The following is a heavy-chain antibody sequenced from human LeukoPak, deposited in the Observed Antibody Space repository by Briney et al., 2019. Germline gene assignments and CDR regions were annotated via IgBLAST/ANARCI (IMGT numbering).Heavy chain of an antibody. CDR2: ISGSGGST. V-gene: IGHV3-23*01. Sequence: GGSLRLSCAASGFTFSSYVMSWVRQTPGKGLEWVSGISGSGGSTYYADSVKGRFTISRDNSKNTLYLQMNSLRAEDTAVYYCAREFGLITSHWGQGTLVTVSS. CDR1: GFTFSSYV. D-gene: IGHD3/OR15-3a*01. J-gene: IGHJ1*01. CDR3: AREFGLITSH.